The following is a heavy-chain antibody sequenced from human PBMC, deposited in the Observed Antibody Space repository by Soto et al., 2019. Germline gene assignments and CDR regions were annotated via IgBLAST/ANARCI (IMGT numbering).Heavy chain of an antibody. CDR1: GFSFGGYA. D-gene: IGHD5-12*01. Sequence: EVQLLESGGGLVQPGGSLRLSCAAYGFSFGGYAMSWVRQAPGKGLEWVSSISGSGSTAYYADSVRGRFTISRDNSESRVYLQMSSLRVEDTAVYYCAKGSRGYTGYVFDYWGQGTLATVSS. J-gene: IGHJ4*02. CDR3: AKGSRGYTGYVFDY. V-gene: IGHV3-23*01. CDR2: ISGSGSTA.